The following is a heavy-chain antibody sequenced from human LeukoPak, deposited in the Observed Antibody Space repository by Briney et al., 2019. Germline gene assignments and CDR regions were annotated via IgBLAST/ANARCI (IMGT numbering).Heavy chain of an antibody. J-gene: IGHJ3*02. CDR1: GFTFNSYT. Sequence: PGGSPRLSCAASGFTFNSYTVNWVRQAPGKGLEWVSSIDSSSGYIFYTDSVKGRFTIFRDNAKNSLYLQMNGLRPEDTAVYYCARLEQQLPGAFDIWGQGTMVTVSS. CDR3: ARLEQQLPGAFDI. V-gene: IGHV3-21*01. CDR2: IDSSSGYI. D-gene: IGHD6-13*01.